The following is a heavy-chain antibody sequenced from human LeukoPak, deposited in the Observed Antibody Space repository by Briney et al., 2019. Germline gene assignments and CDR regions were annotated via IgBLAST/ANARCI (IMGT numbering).Heavy chain of an antibody. J-gene: IGHJ4*02. CDR1: GGSFSGYY. Sequence: SETLSLTCAVYGGSFSGYYWSWIRQPPGKGLEWIGEINHSGSTNYNPSLKSRVTISVDTSKNQFSLKLSSVTAADTAVYYCAREPPDYDFWSGFGFGYFDYWGQGTLVTVSS. D-gene: IGHD3-3*01. CDR2: INHSGST. CDR3: AREPPDYDFWSGFGFGYFDY. V-gene: IGHV4-34*01.